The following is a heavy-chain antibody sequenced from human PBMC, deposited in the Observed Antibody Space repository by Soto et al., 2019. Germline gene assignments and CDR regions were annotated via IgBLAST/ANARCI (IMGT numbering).Heavy chain of an antibody. V-gene: IGHV4-59*01. D-gene: IGHD3-3*01. Sequence: QVQLQESGPGLVKPSETLSLTCTVSGGSISNYFWSWMRQPPGKGLEWVGFIYYNGSTQYNPSLKSRGNMSVDPPKDQLSPKLNSVPAAEPGRLYRAGGPSWRGYFEVWGQGALVTVSS. CDR3: AGGPSWRGYFEV. J-gene: IGHJ4*02. CDR2: IYYNGST. CDR1: GGSISNYF.